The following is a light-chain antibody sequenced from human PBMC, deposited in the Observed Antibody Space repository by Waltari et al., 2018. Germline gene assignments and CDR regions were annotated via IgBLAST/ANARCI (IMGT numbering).Light chain of an antibody. CDR3: ISYPTSNTWV. V-gene: IGLV2-14*01. J-gene: IGLJ3*02. CDR1: SSDVGGYNY. Sequence: QSALTQPASVSGSPGQSITISCTGSSSDVGGYNYVSWYQQHPGKAPKLMTYHVSERPSVFSIRFSGSESGNTASLTISGLQAEDEADYYCISYPTSNTWVFGGGTKLTVL. CDR2: HVS.